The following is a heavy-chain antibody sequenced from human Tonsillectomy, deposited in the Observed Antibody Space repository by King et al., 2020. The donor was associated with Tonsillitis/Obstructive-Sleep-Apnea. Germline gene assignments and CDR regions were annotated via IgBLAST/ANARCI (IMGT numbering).Heavy chain of an antibody. D-gene: IGHD3-22*01. CDR3: ARDKTSGASSGLDY. CDR1: GFTLSNYA. Sequence: VQLVESGGGVVQPGRSLRLSCAASGFTLSNYAMYWVRQAPGKGLEWVAVFLSYDGSNKYYADSVKGRFTISRDNSKNTLYLQMNSLRAEDTAAYYCARDKTSGASSGLDYWGQGTLVTVSS. J-gene: IGHJ4*02. CDR2: LSYDGSNK. V-gene: IGHV3-30*04.